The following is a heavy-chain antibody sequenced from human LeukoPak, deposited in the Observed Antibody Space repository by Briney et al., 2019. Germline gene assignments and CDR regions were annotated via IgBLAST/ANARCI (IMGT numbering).Heavy chain of an antibody. CDR1: GYPLGRNYF. V-gene: IGHV4-38-2*01. J-gene: IGHJ5*01. CDR2: IYGSEST. D-gene: IGHD4-23*01. CDR3: ARYDSRGSASTRFDS. Sequence: SETLSLTCAVSGYPLGRNYFWGWVRQPPGKRLEWIGRIYGSESTTYNPSLMNRVTISVDTSRNHLSLQLTSATAADTAVYYCARYDSRGSASTRFDSWGQGTLVTISS.